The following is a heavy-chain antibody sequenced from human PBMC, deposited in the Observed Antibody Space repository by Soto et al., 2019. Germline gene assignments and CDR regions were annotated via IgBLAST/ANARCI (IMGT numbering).Heavy chain of an antibody. J-gene: IGHJ4*02. D-gene: IGHD6-19*01. CDR2: ISWNSGSI. V-gene: IGHV3-9*01. Sequence: EVQLVESGGGLVQPGRSLRLSCAASGFTFDDYAMHWVRQAPGKGLEWVSGISWNSGSIGYAVSVKGRCTISRDNAKNSLYLQMNSLRAEDTALYYCAKDRIAVAGTALDYWGQGTLVTVSS. CDR1: GFTFDDYA. CDR3: AKDRIAVAGTALDY.